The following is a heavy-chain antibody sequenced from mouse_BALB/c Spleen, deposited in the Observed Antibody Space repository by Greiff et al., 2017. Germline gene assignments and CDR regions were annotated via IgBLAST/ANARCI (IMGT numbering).Heavy chain of an antibody. J-gene: IGHJ3*01. CDR2: ISSGSSTI. D-gene: IGHD2-4*01. V-gene: IGHV5-17*02. CDR3: ARWGITTGFAY. Sequence: EVQGVESGGGLVKLGGSLKLSCAASGFTFSSFGMHWVRQAPEKGLEWVAYISSGSSTIYYADTVKGRFTISRDNPKNTLFLQMTSLRSEDTAMDYCARWGITTGFAYWGQGTLVTVSA. CDR1: GFTFSSFG.